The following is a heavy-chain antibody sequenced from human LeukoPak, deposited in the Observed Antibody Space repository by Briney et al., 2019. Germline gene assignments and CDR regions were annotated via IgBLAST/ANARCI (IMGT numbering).Heavy chain of an antibody. D-gene: IGHD6-13*01. CDR1: GGTFSSYA. V-gene: IGHV1-69*04. CDR2: IIPILGIA. CDR3: ARGYSSSWFYDP. Sequence: TVKVSCKASGGTFSSYAISWVRQAPGQGLEWMGRIIPILGIANYAQKFQGRVTITADKSTSTAYMELSSLRSEDTAVYYCARGYSSSWFYDPWGQGTLVTVSS. J-gene: IGHJ5*02.